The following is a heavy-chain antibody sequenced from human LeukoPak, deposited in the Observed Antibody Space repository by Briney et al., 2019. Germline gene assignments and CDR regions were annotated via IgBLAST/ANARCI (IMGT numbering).Heavy chain of an antibody. CDR2: ISYDRSNK. CDR3: ATTVVTRFDY. V-gene: IGHV3-30-3*01. D-gene: IGHD4-23*01. J-gene: IGHJ4*02. Sequence: GGSLRLSCAASGFTLSSYAMHWVRQAPGKGLEWVAVISYDRSNKYYADSVKGRFTISRDNSKNTLYLQMNSLRAEDTAVYYCATTVVTRFDYWGQGTLVTVSS. CDR1: GFTLSSYA.